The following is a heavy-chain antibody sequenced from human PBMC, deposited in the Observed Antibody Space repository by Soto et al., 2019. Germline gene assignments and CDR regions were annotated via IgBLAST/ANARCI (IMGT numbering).Heavy chain of an antibody. CDR1: GGSFSGYY. CDR2: INHSGST. J-gene: IGHJ4*02. V-gene: IGHV4-34*01. D-gene: IGHD5-12*01. CDR3: ARGESGYDYGAVDY. Sequence: SETLSLTCAVYGGSFSGYYWSWIRQPPGKGLEWIGEINHSGSTNYNPSLKSRVTISVDTSKNQFSLKLSSVTAADTAVYYCARGESGYDYGAVDYWGQGTLVTVSS.